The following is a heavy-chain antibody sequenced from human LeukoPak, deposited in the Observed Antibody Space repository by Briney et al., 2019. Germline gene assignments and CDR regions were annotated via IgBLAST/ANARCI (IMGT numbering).Heavy chain of an antibody. CDR2: ISYDGSNK. Sequence: PGRSLRLSCAASGFTFSSYAMHWVRQAPGEGLEWVAVISYDGSNKYYADSVKGRFTISRDNSKNTLYLQMNSLRAEDTAVYYCARADGDSYNGLSWFDPWGQGTLVTVSS. J-gene: IGHJ5*02. D-gene: IGHD5-24*01. CDR1: GFTFSSYA. V-gene: IGHV3-30-3*01. CDR3: ARADGDSYNGLSWFDP.